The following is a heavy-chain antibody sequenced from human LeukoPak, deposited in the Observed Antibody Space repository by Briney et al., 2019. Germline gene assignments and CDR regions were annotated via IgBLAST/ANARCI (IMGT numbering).Heavy chain of an antibody. J-gene: IGHJ6*03. D-gene: IGHD3-9*01. V-gene: IGHV3-23*01. CDR2: ISGSGGST. Sequence: GGSLRLSCAASGFTFSSYAISWVRQAPGKGLEWVSAISGSGGSTYYADSVKGRFTISRDNSKNTLYLQMNSLRAEDTAVYYCAKDKIAYYDILTGYRPDYYYYYYMDVWGKGTTVTVSS. CDR3: AKDKIAYYDILTGYRPDYYYYYYMDV. CDR1: GFTFSSYA.